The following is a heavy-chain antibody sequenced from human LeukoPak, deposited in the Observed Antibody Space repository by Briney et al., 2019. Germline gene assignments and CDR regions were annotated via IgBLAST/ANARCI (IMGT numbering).Heavy chain of an antibody. V-gene: IGHV1-18*01. CDR1: GYTFTSYG. Sequence: ASVKVSCKASGYTFTSYGISWVRQAPEQGLEWMGSISAYNGNTNYAQKLQGRVTMTTDTSTSTAYMELRSLRSDDTAVYYCASRWAYSDDAFDIWGQGTMVTVSS. D-gene: IGHD2-15*01. J-gene: IGHJ3*02. CDR2: ISAYNGNT. CDR3: ASRWAYSDDAFDI.